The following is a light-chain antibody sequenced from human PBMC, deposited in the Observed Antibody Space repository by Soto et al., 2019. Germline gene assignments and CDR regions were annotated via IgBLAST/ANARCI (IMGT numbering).Light chain of an antibody. V-gene: IGLV1-40*01. CDR2: GNS. CDR1: RSNIGAGYD. CDR3: QSYGSSLEV. J-gene: IGLJ3*02. Sequence: QSVLTQPPSVSGAPGQRVTISCTGSRSNIGAGYDVHWYQQLPGTAPKLLIYGNSNRPSGVPDRFSGSKSGTSASLAITGLQAEDEADYYCQSYGSSLEVFGGGTKLTVL.